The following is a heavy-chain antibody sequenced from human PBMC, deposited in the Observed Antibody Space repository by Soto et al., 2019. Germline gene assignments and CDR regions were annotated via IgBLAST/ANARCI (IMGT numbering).Heavy chain of an antibody. CDR1: GFTFSSYS. CDR2: ISSSSSTI. J-gene: IGHJ5*02. CDR3: AREGGNLNWFDP. Sequence: EVQLVESGGGLVQPGGSLRLSCAASGFTFSSYSMNWVRQAPGKGLEWVSYISSSSSTIYYADSVKGRFTISRDNAKNSLYLQMTRLRDADTAVYYCAREGGNLNWFDPWGQGPLVTVSS. V-gene: IGHV3-48*02. D-gene: IGHD1-26*01.